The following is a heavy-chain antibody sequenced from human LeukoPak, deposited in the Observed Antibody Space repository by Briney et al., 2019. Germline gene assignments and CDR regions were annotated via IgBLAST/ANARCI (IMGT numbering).Heavy chain of an antibody. CDR2: IYYSGNT. D-gene: IGHD2-15*01. V-gene: IGHV4-39*07. J-gene: IGHJ4*02. CDR1: RGSISRGTYY. Sequence: SETLSLTCTVSRGSISRGTYYWAWIRQPPGKGLEWIGSIYYSGNTYSNPSLRSRVTMSVDTSKSQFSLRLNSVTAADTAIYYCARDGCTGGSCSVYFDSWGQGTLVTVSS. CDR3: ARDGCTGGSCSVYFDS.